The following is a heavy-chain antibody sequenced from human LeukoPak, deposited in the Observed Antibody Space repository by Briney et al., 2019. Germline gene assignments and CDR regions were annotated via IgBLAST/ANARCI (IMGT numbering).Heavy chain of an antibody. CDR1: GLTFSDFW. CDR3: ATGHSYGYDY. J-gene: IGHJ4*02. CDR2: VKGDGRTT. D-gene: IGHD5-18*01. V-gene: IGHV3-74*01. Sequence: GGSLRLSCAASGLTFSDFWMHWVRQPPGKGLVWVALVKGDGRTTIYADSVKGRFTIFRDNAKNTLFLQMNSLRADDSGVYYCATGHSYGYDYWGQGVLVTVSS.